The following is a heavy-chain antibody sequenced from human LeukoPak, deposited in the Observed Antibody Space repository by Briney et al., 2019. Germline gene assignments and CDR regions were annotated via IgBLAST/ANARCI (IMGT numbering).Heavy chain of an antibody. CDR3: AREEVYYYDSSTGTPLEASWFDP. D-gene: IGHD3-22*01. CDR1: GFTFSTSG. V-gene: IGHV3-30*02. J-gene: IGHJ5*02. CDR2: IRYDGNDK. Sequence: GGSLRLSCEASGFTFSTSGMHWARQAPGKGLEWVAFIRYDGNDKYYADSVKGRFTISRDNSKNTLYLQMNSLRAEDTAVYYCAREEVYYYDSSTGTPLEASWFDPWGQGTLVTVSS.